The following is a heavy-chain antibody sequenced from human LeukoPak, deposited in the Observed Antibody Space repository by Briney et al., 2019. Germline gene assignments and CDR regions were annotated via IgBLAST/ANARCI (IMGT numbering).Heavy chain of an antibody. J-gene: IGHJ4*02. CDR1: GYTFTSYD. D-gene: IGHD3-9*01. CDR3: ARDLSLGTYYDILTGYNY. V-gene: IGHV1-8*01. Sequence: ASVKVSCKAFGYTFTSYDINWVRQATGQGLEWMGWMNPNSGNTGYAQKFQGRVTMTRNTSISTAYMELSSLRSEDTAVYYCARDLSLGTYYDILTGYNYWGQGTLVTVSS. CDR2: MNPNSGNT.